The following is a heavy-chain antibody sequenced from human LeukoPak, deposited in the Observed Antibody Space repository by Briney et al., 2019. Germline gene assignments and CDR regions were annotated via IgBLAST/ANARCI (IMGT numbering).Heavy chain of an antibody. Sequence: GGSLRLSCAASGFTFSSYALSWVRQAPGKGLEWVSAISGSGGSTYYADSVKGRFTISRDNSKNTLYLQMNSLRAEDTAVYYCVTPLRGSAFDIWGQGTMVTVSS. CDR3: VTPLRGSAFDI. D-gene: IGHD3-16*01. V-gene: IGHV3-23*01. CDR1: GFTFSSYA. J-gene: IGHJ3*02. CDR2: ISGSGGST.